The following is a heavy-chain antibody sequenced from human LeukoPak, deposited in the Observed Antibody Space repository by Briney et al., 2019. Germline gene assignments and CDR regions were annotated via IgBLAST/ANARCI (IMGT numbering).Heavy chain of an antibody. J-gene: IGHJ4*02. CDR2: ITSGSSYI. Sequence: GGSLRLSCAASGFTFSSYNMNWVRQAPGKGLEWVSSITSGSSYIYYADSVKGRFAISRDNAKNTVYLQMNSLRDEDTAVYYCVRDRTVSTILDYWGQGTLVTVSS. CDR1: GFTFSSYN. CDR3: VRDRTVSTILDY. V-gene: IGHV3-21*06. D-gene: IGHD5/OR15-5a*01.